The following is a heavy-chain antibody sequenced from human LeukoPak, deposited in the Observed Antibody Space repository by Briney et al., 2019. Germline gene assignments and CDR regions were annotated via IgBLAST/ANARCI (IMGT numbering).Heavy chain of an antibody. CDR2: INGGGSST. V-gene: IGHV3-23*01. J-gene: IGHJ5*02. CDR1: GFTFSSYA. Sequence: GGSLRPSCAASGFTFSSYAMNWVRQAPGRGLEWVSAINGGGSSTYNADSVKGRFTISRDNSKNTLYLQMNSLRADDTAVYYCTKGTLTTGYSSWGQGTLVTVSS. D-gene: IGHD5-24*01. CDR3: TKGTLTTGYSS.